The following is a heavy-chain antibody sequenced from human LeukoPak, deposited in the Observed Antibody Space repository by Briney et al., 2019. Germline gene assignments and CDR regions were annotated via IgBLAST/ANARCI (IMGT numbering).Heavy chain of an antibody. J-gene: IGHJ6*03. V-gene: IGHV1-2*02. CDR3: ARDYGVYYYYMDV. CDR2: INPNSGGT. Sequence: ASVKVSCKASGCTFTGYYMHWVRQAPGQGLEWMGWINPNSGGTNYAQKFQGRVTMTRDTSISTAYMELSRLRSDDTAVYYCARDYGVYYYYMDVWGKGTTVTVSS. D-gene: IGHD4-17*01. CDR1: GCTFTGYY.